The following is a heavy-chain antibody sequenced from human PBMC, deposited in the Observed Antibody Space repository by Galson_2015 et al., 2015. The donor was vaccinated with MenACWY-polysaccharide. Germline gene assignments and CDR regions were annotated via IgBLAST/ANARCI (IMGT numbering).Heavy chain of an antibody. Sequence: SLRLSCAASGFTFSTYWMSWVRQAPGKGLEWVASIKRDGSEKYYVDSVKGRFTISRDNADNSLYLEMNSLRAEDTALYYCARDRGYFRFDYWGQGTLVTVSS. CDR1: GFTFSTYW. J-gene: IGHJ4*02. CDR2: IKRDGSEK. V-gene: IGHV3-7*01. CDR3: ARDRGYFRFDY. D-gene: IGHD2/OR15-2a*01.